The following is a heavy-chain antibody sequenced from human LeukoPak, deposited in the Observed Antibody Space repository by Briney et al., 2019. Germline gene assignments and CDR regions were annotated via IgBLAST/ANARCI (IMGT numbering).Heavy chain of an antibody. D-gene: IGHD3-16*02. CDR1: GFTFTSYG. CDR2: IRYDGSNK. V-gene: IGHV3-30*02. Sequence: GGSLRLSCAASGFTFTSYGIHWVRQAPGKGLEGVAFIRYDGSNKYYADSVKGRFTISRDNAKNSLYLQMNSLRAEDTAVYYCARRSSYDYVWGSYPSSYYMDVWGKGTTVTISS. CDR3: ARRSSYDYVWGSYPSSYYMDV. J-gene: IGHJ6*03.